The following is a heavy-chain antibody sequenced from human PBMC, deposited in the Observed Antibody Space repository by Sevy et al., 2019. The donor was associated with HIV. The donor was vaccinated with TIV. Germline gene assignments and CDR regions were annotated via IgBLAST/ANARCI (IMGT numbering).Heavy chain of an antibody. V-gene: IGHV3-49*03. D-gene: IGHD6-6*01. CDR2: IRSKAYGGTT. J-gene: IGHJ5*02. Sequence: GGSLRLSCTASGFTFGDYAMSWFRQAPGKGLEWVGFIRSKAYGGTTEYAASVKGRFTISRDESKSIAYLQMNSLKTEDTAVYYCTRALGIAARWFDPWGQGTLVTVSS. CDR3: TRALGIAARWFDP. CDR1: GFTFGDYA.